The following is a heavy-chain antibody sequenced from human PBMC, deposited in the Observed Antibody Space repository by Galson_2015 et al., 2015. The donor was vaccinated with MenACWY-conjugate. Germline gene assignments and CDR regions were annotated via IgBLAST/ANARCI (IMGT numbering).Heavy chain of an antibody. CDR2: ISSSSSYI. D-gene: IGHD2-8*02. CDR3: ASQGVVYAKPIYYYYYGMDV. J-gene: IGHJ6*02. CDR1: GFTFSSYS. V-gene: IGHV3-21*01. Sequence: SLRLSCAASGFTFSSYSMNWVRQAPGKGLEWVSSISSSSSYIYYADSVKGRFTISRDNAKNSLYLQMNSLRAEDTAVYYCASQGVVYAKPIYYYYYGMDVWGQGTTVTVSS.